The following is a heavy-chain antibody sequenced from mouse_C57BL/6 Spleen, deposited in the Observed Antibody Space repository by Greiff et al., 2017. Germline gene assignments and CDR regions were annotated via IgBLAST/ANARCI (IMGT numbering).Heavy chain of an antibody. CDR2: INPNNGGT. V-gene: IGHV1-22*01. Sequence: EVQLQQSGPELVKPGASVKMSCKASGYTFTDYNMHWVKQSHGKSLEWIGYINPNNGGTSYNQKFKGKATLTVNKSSSTAYMALRSLTSEDSAVYYCARYDYYGSSGPYFDYWGQGTTLTVSS. CDR1: GYTFTDYN. D-gene: IGHD1-1*01. J-gene: IGHJ2*01. CDR3: ARYDYYGSSGPYFDY.